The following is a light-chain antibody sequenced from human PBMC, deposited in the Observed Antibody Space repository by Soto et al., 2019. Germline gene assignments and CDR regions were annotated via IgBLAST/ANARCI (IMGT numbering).Light chain of an antibody. CDR1: QSVSSN. Sequence: EIVLTQSPGTLCLSPGERATLSCRTIQSVSSNYLAWYQQKPGQAPRLLLYGASTRATGIPVRFSGSGFGTEFTLTISSLQSEDFAVYYCQPYNNWPLTFGGGTKVDI. V-gene: IGKV3-15*01. J-gene: IGKJ4*01. CDR2: GAS. CDR3: QPYNNWPLT.